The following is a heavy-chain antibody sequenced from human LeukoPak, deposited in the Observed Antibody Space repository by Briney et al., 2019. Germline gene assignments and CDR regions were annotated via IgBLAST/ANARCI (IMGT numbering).Heavy chain of an antibody. D-gene: IGHD3-16*02. J-gene: IGHJ4*02. CDR1: GFTFSSYS. CDR2: ISSSSSYI. V-gene: IGHV3-21*01. CDR3: ARDGRALGGVIVMRY. Sequence: PGGSLRLSCAASGFTFSSYSMNWVRQAPGKGLEWVSSISSSSSYIYYADSVKGRFTISRDNAKNSLYLQMNSLRAEDTAVYYCARDGRALGGVIVMRYWGQGTLVTVSS.